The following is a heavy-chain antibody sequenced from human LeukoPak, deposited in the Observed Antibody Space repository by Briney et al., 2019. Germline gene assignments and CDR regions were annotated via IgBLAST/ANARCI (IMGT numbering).Heavy chain of an antibody. CDR2: MNPNSGNT. CDR1: GYTFTSYD. Sequence: ASVKVSCKASGYTFTSYDINWVRQATGQGLEWMGWMNPNSGNTGYAQKFQGRVTMTRNTSISTAYMELSSLRSEDTAVYYCARRDKSGSYGDDAFDIWGQGTMVTVSS. D-gene: IGHD1-26*01. V-gene: IGHV1-8*01. CDR3: ARRDKSGSYGDDAFDI. J-gene: IGHJ3*02.